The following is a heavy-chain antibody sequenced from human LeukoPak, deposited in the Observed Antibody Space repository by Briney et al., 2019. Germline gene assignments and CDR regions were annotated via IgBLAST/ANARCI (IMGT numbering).Heavy chain of an antibody. D-gene: IGHD3-22*01. Sequence: PGGSLRLSYAACAFTFSSYVMTWVRQAPGKGLEWVSAINTSGGSTYYADSVKGRFTISRDNSKNTLYLQMNSLTAEDTAVYYCAKGESRSGYEWGQGILVTVSS. J-gene: IGHJ4*02. V-gene: IGHV3-23*01. CDR2: INTSGGST. CDR3: AKGESRSGYE. CDR1: AFTFSSYV.